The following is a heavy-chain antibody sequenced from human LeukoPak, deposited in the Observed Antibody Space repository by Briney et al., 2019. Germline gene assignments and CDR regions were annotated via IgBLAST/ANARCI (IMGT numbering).Heavy chain of an antibody. Sequence: GGSLRLSCAASGFTFSTYSMNWVRQPPGKGLEWVSHISGSSSTIYYADSVKGRFTISRDNAKNSLYLQMNSLRAEDTAVYYCARGYGSSGYYYPRYWGQGTLVTVSS. D-gene: IGHD3-22*01. CDR3: ARGYGSSGYYYPRY. V-gene: IGHV3-48*01. J-gene: IGHJ4*02. CDR2: ISGSSSTI. CDR1: GFTFSTYS.